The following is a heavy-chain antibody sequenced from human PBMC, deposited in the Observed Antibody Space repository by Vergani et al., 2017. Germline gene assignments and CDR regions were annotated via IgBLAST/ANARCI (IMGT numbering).Heavy chain of an antibody. Sequence: QLQLQESGPGLVKPSETLSLTCTVSGGSISSSSYYWGWIRQPPGKGLEWIGSIYYSGSTYYNPSLKRRVTISVDTSKNQFSLKLSSVTAADTAVYYCARLKGAYYDFWSGQIGAFDIWGQGTMVTVSS. CDR2: IYYSGST. CDR1: GGSISSSSYY. J-gene: IGHJ3*02. CDR3: ARLKGAYYDFWSGQIGAFDI. D-gene: IGHD3-3*01. V-gene: IGHV4-39*01.